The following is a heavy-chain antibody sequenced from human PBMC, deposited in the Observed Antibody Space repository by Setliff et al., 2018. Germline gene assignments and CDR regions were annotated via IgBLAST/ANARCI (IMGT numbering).Heavy chain of an antibody. J-gene: IGHJ4*02. Sequence: GGSLRLSCAASGFSFSDYYMGWIRQAPGKGLEWVSYISNSGGSRKYYADSVQGRFTIPRDDAKNSLFLQMNSLTAEDTAVYYCVGSAVVARDYWGQGTLVTV. CDR1: GFSFSDYY. V-gene: IGHV3-11*01. CDR2: ISNSGGSRK. D-gene: IGHD2-15*01. CDR3: VGSAVVARDY.